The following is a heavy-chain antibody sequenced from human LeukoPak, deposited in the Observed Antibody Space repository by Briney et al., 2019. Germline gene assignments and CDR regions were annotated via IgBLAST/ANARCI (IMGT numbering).Heavy chain of an antibody. J-gene: IGHJ5*02. V-gene: IGHV4-61*02. Sequence: SETLSLTCTVSGGSISSGSYYWSWIRQPAGKGLEWIGRIYTSGSTNYNPSLKSRVTISVDTSKNQFSLKLSSVTAADTTAYYCARDRSIVATLNWFDPWGQGTLVTVSS. CDR1: GGSISSGSYY. CDR2: IYTSGST. CDR3: ARDRSIVATLNWFDP. D-gene: IGHD5-12*01.